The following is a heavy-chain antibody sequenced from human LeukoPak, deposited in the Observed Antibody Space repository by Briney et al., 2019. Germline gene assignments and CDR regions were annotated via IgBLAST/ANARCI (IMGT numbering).Heavy chain of an antibody. D-gene: IGHD3-3*01. CDR2: ISGSGGST. J-gene: IGHJ3*02. Sequence: GGSLRLSCAASGFTFSSYAMSWVRQAPGKGLEWVSAISGSGGSTYYADSVKGRFTISRDNSKNTLYLQMNSLRAEDTAVYYCAKDPPVLRFLEWLSVGAFDIWGQGTMVTVSS. CDR3: AKDPPVLRFLEWLSVGAFDI. V-gene: IGHV3-23*01. CDR1: GFTFSSYA.